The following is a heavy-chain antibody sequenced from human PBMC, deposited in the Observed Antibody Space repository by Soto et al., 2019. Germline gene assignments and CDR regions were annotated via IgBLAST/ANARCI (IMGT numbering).Heavy chain of an antibody. Sequence: GSLRLSCAASGFKISSYAMSWVRQAPGKGLEWVSALSGTGDSTDYANSVKGRFTISRDDSKTTLYLQMSSLRAEDTAIYFCARDNGNYGSGSFHHWGQGALVTVSS. V-gene: IGHV3-23*01. CDR2: LSGTGDST. CDR3: ARDNGNYGSGSFHH. D-gene: IGHD3-10*01. J-gene: IGHJ4*02. CDR1: GFKISSYA.